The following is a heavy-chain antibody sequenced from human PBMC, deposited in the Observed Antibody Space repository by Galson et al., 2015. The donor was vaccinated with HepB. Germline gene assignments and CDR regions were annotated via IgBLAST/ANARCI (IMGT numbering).Heavy chain of an antibody. CDR1: GFTFSSYG. J-gene: IGHJ6*03. CDR2: IKQDGSEK. Sequence: SLRLSCAASGFTFSSYGMHWVRQAPGKGLEWVAKIKQDGSEKYYVDSVKGRFTISRDNAKNSLYLQMNSLRAEDTAVYYCARDRQDIVVVPAAIYPTYYYYYYMDVWGKGTTVTVSS. V-gene: IGHV3-7*03. CDR3: ARDRQDIVVVPAAIYPTYYYYYYMDV. D-gene: IGHD2-2*02.